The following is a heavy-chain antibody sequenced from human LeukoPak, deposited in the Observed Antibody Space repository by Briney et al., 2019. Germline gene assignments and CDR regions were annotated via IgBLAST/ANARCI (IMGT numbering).Heavy chain of an antibody. CDR1: GFTFSSYA. V-gene: IGHV3-23*01. D-gene: IGHD2-15*01. J-gene: IGHJ4*02. CDR3: AKYCSGGNCYSGLY. Sequence: GGSLRLSCAASGFTFSSYAMTWVRQAPGKGLEWVSTFSSSGGSTYYAASVKGRFTISRDSSKTTLFLQMNSLRAEDTAVYYCAKYCSGGNCYSGLYWGQGTLVTVSS. CDR2: FSSSGGST.